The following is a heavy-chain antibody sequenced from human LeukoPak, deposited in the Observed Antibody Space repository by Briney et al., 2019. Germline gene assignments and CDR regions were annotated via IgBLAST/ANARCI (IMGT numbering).Heavy chain of an antibody. D-gene: IGHD1-7*01. CDR3: ARGRDWNYAHFDY. V-gene: IGHV1-69*05. CDR1: GGTFSSYA. CDR2: IIPIFGTA. J-gene: IGHJ4*02. Sequence: SVKVSCKASGGTFSSYAISWVRQAPGQGLEWMGGIIPIFGTANYAQKVQGRVTITTDESTSTAYMELSSLRSEDTAVYYCARGRDWNYAHFDYWGQGTLVTVSS.